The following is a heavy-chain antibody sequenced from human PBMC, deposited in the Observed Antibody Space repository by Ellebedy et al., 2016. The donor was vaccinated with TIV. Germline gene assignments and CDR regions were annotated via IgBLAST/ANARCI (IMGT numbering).Heavy chain of an antibody. CDR2: IKEDGSDK. CDR3: ATGQDSSGYFPLDF. CDR1: GFSFSSFW. D-gene: IGHD3-22*01. J-gene: IGHJ4*02. V-gene: IGHV3-7*01. Sequence: GGSLRLSCAASGFSFSSFWMSWVRQAPGQGLEWVANIKEDGSDKYYVDSVKGRFTISRDNAKNSLYLQMNSLRAEDTGVYYCATGQDSSGYFPLDFWGQGTLVTVSS.